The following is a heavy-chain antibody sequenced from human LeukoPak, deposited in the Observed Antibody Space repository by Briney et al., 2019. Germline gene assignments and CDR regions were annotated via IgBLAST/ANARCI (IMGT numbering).Heavy chain of an antibody. J-gene: IGHJ4*02. V-gene: IGHV3-30*04. D-gene: IGHD5-18*01. CDR1: GFTFSSYA. CDR2: ISYDGSNK. CDR3: ARDGGTRLKYSYGYGDY. Sequence: PGRSLRLSCAASGFTFSSYAMHWVRQAPGKGLEWVAVISYDGSNKYYADSVKGRFTISRDNAKNSLYLQMNSLRAEDTAVYYCARDGGTRLKYSYGYGDYWGQGTLVTVSS.